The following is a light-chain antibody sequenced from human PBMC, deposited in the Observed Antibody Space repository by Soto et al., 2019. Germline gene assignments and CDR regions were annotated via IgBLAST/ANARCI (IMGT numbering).Light chain of an antibody. CDR3: CSYAGSYTFV. Sequence: QSALTQPHSVSGSPGQSVTISCTGTSSDVGGYDFVSWFQHHPGKPPKLIMYDVSKRPSGVPDRFSGSKSGNTASLTISGLQAEDEDDYYCCSYAGSYTFVFGTGTKLTVL. CDR2: DVS. CDR1: SSDVGGYDF. J-gene: IGLJ1*01. V-gene: IGLV2-11*01.